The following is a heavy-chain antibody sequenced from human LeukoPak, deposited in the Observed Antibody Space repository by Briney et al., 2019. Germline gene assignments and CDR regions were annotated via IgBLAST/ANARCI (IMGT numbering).Heavy chain of an antibody. D-gene: IGHD3-10*02. V-gene: IGHV3-48*03. Sequence: GGSLRLSCAASGFTFSNYGMTWVRQAPGKVLEWVSSISGSAATISYADSVKGRFTISRDNAKNSLYLQMNSLRAEDTAVYYCAELGITMIGGVWGKGTTVTISS. J-gene: IGHJ6*04. CDR3: AELGITMIGGV. CDR2: ISGSAATI. CDR1: GFTFSNYG.